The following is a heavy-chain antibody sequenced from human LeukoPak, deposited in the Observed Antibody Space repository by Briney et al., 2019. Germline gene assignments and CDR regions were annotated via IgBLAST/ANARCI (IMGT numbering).Heavy chain of an antibody. Sequence: SETLSLTCIVSGDSISNYYWSWIRQPPGKGLEWIGYIYNSGSTNCNPSLKSRVTISVDTSKNQFSLKLSSVTAADTAVYYCARNRYFHPWGQGTLVTVSS. CDR1: GDSISNYY. D-gene: IGHD1-14*01. J-gene: IGHJ5*02. CDR3: ARNRYFHP. V-gene: IGHV4-59*01. CDR2: IYNSGST.